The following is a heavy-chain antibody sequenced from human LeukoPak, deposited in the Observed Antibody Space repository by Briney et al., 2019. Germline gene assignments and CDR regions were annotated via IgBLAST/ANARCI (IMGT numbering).Heavy chain of an antibody. D-gene: IGHD3-10*01. CDR1: GLTVSSNY. Sequence: GGSLRLSCAASGLTVSSNYMSWVRQAPGKGLEWVSVIYSGGSTYYADSVKGRFTISRDNSKNTLYLQMNSLRAEDTAVYYCARDIMVRGASYYYYGMDVWGQGTTVTVSS. J-gene: IGHJ6*02. V-gene: IGHV3-66*01. CDR3: ARDIMVRGASYYYYGMDV. CDR2: IYSGGST.